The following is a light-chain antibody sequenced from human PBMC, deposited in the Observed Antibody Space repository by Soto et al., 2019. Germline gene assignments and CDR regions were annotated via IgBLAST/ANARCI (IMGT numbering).Light chain of an antibody. V-gene: IGKV3-20*01. Sequence: SVLTQSPGTLSLFPGEGATLSCRTSQSISSTYLAWYQQRPGQAPRLLIYAASSRATGIPDRFSGSGSGTDFTLTISRLEPEDFAVYCCQQYFGSLYTFGQGTKLEIK. CDR1: QSISSTY. CDR3: QQYFGSLYT. J-gene: IGKJ2*01. CDR2: AAS.